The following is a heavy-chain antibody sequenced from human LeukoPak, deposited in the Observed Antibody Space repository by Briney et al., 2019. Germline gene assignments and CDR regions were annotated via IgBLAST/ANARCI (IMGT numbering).Heavy chain of an antibody. J-gene: IGHJ3*02. V-gene: IGHV4-31*03. CDR2: IYYSGST. Sequence: PSETLSLTCTVSGGSISSGGYYWSWIRQHPGKGLEWIGYIYYSGSTYYNPSLKSRVTISVDTSKNQFSLKLSSVTAADTAVYYCARGCGGDCYSANDAFDIWGQGTMVTVSS. CDR3: ARGCGGDCYSANDAFDI. CDR1: GGSISSGGYY. D-gene: IGHD2-21*02.